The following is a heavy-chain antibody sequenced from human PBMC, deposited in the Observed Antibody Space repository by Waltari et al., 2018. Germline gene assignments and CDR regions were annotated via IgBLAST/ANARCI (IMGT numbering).Heavy chain of an antibody. CDR2: IKQDGSET. Sequence: EMQLVESGGGLVQPGGSLRLSCAASGFTFSNYWMNWVRQVPGKGLEWVANIKQDGSETNYVDSVKGRFTISRDNAKNSLFLQMNSLSAGDTAVYFCATSYHLWGQGTLVTVSS. CDR3: ATSYHL. J-gene: IGHJ4*02. CDR1: GFTFSNYW. D-gene: IGHD3-3*02. V-gene: IGHV3-7*01.